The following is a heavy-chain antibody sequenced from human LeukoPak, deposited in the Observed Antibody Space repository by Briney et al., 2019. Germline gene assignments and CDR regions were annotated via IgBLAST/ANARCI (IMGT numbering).Heavy chain of an antibody. J-gene: IGHJ6*03. D-gene: IGHD6-13*01. CDR1: GFTFSSYS. CDR3: ARDGVGQQLTLPYYYYYMDV. CDR2: ISSISSYI. Sequence: GGSLRLSCAASGFTFSSYSMNWVRQAPGKGLEWVSSISSISSYIYYADSVKGRFTISRDNAKNSLYLQMNSLRAEDTAVYYCARDGVGQQLTLPYYYYYMDVWGKGTTVTISS. V-gene: IGHV3-21*01.